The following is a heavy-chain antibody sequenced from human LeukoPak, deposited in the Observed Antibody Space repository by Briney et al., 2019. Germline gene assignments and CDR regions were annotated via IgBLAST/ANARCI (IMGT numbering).Heavy chain of an antibody. CDR3: RGYYYDSSGYFDY. J-gene: IGHJ4*02. D-gene: IGHD3-22*01. CDR1: GGSISSGGYS. CDR2: IYHSGST. Sequence: PSQTLSLTCAASGGSISSGGYSWSWIRQPPGKGLEWIGYIYHSGSTYYNPSLKSRVTISVDRSKSQFSLKLSSVTAADTAVYYCRGYYYDSSGYFDYWGQGTLVTVSS. V-gene: IGHV4-30-2*01.